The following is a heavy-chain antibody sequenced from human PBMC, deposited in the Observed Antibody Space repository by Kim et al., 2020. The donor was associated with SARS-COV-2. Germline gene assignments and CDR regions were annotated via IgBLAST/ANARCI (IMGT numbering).Heavy chain of an antibody. J-gene: IGHJ4*02. D-gene: IGHD5-12*01. Sequence: GGSLRLSCAASGFTFSSYAMSWVRQAPGKGLEWVSAISGSGGSTYYADSVKGRFTISRDNSKNTLYLQMNSLRAEDTAVYYCAKGRGSGYDVPYYFDYWGQGTLVTVSS. CDR1: GFTFSSYA. V-gene: IGHV3-23*01. CDR3: AKGRGSGYDVPYYFDY. CDR2: ISGSGGST.